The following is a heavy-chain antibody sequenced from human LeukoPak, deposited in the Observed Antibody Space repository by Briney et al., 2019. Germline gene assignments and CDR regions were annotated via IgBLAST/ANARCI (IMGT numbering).Heavy chain of an antibody. J-gene: IGHJ3*01. Sequence: PAGGSLRLSCAISGFTSTTAWMTWVRQAPGKGLEWVADIRQDGSDKYYVDSVKGRFIISRDNAKKSVSLHTNNLRVEDTAVYYCVVYKYILSWSAFDFWGRGTMVTVSS. CDR2: IRQDGSDK. CDR3: VVYKYILSWSAFDF. V-gene: IGHV3-7*01. D-gene: IGHD6-13*01. CDR1: GFTSTTAW.